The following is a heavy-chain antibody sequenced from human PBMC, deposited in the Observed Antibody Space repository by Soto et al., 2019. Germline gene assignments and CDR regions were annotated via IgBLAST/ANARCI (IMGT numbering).Heavy chain of an antibody. J-gene: IGHJ5*02. CDR2: ISGSGFKK. V-gene: IGHV3-23*01. CDR1: GFIFENFD. CDR3: AKNQGVELVPLATVDWFDP. Sequence: GGSLRLSCAASGFIFENFDMSWVRQAPGKGLEWISSISGSGFKKYYADSVKGRFTISRDNSKSTVYLELNNLSAEDTAVYHCAKNQGVELVPLATVDWFDPWGQGSVVTVSS. D-gene: IGHD1-26*01.